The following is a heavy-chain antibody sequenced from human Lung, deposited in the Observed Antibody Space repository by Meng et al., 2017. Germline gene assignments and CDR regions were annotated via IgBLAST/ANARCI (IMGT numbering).Heavy chain of an antibody. CDR2: INPNSGGT. CDR1: GYTFTAYY. Sequence: QVQLVQSGADVKKPGASVMVSCKASGYTFTAYYIHWVRQAPGQGLEWMGRINPNSGGTNFAQKFQGRVIMTRETSISTAYMELSSLGFDDTAVYYCAKALGWGSSPDYWGQGILVTVSS. J-gene: IGHJ4*02. V-gene: IGHV1-2*06. D-gene: IGHD2-21*01. CDR3: AKALGWGSSPDY.